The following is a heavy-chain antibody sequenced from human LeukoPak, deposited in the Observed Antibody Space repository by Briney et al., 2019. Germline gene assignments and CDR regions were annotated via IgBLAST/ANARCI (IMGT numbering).Heavy chain of an antibody. CDR1: GFTFSSYA. V-gene: IGHV3-30-3*01. D-gene: IGHD6-19*01. CDR3: ARERGGWFDY. Sequence: GGSLRLSCAASGFTFSSYAMHWVRQAPGKGLEWVAVISYDGSNKYYADSVKGRFTISRDNSKNTLYLQMNSLRAEDTAVYYCARERGGWFDYWGQGTLVTVSS. J-gene: IGHJ4*02. CDR2: ISYDGSNK.